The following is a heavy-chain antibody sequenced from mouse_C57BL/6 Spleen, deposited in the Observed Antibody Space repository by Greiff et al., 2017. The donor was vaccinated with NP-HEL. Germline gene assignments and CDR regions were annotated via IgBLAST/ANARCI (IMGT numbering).Heavy chain of an antibody. J-gene: IGHJ4*01. CDR2: IYPRSGNT. D-gene: IGHD1-1*01. CDR1: GYTFTSYG. Sequence: VQLQESGAELARPGASVKLSCKASGYTFTSYGISWVKQRTGQGLEWIGEIYPRSGNTYYNEKFKGKATLTADKSSSTAYMELRSLTSEDSAVYFGARDYGSSPYAMDYWGQGTSVTVSS. CDR3: ARDYGSSPYAMDY. V-gene: IGHV1-81*01.